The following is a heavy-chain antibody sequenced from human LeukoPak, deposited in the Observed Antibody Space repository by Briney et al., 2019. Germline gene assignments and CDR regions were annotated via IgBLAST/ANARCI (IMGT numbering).Heavy chain of an antibody. Sequence: PGGSLRLSCAASGFTFSSYSMNWVRQAPGKGLEWVSYISYSSSIIYYADSVKGRFTSPRDNAKNSLYLQMNSLRAEDTAVYYCARNMYTSGWYRLGYWGRGTLVTVSS. D-gene: IGHD6-19*01. V-gene: IGHV3-48*01. CDR1: GFTFSSYS. CDR3: ARNMYTSGWYRLGY. J-gene: IGHJ4*02. CDR2: ISYSSSII.